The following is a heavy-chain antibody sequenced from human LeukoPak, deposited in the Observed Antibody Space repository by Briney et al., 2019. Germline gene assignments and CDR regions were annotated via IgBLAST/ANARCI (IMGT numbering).Heavy chain of an antibody. D-gene: IGHD2-2*01. CDR1: GFKFDDYD. CDR3: ARDPFCSSSTGCYFEDWFDP. Sequence: GGSLRLSCTASGFKFDDYDMSWVRQVPGKGLEWVSGITWNGDKTGYADSVRGRFAISRDNTKKSPYLQMSSLRAEDTALYYCARDPFCSSSTGCYFEDWFDPWGPGTLVTVSS. CDR2: ITWNGDKT. J-gene: IGHJ5*02. V-gene: IGHV3-20*04.